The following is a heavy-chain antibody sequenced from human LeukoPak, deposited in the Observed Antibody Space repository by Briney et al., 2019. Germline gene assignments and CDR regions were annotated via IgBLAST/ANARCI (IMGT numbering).Heavy chain of an antibody. CDR2: ISYDGSNK. CDR3: ARDLNDYGDYVPFYFDY. J-gene: IGHJ4*02. CDR1: GFTFSTYD. Sequence: PGGSLRLSCAASGFTFSTYDIHWVRQAPGKGLEWVAVISYDGSNKYYADSVKGRFTISRDNSKNTLYLQMNSLRAEDTAMYYCARDLNDYGDYVPFYFDYWGQGTLVTVSS. V-gene: IGHV3-30*19. D-gene: IGHD4-17*01.